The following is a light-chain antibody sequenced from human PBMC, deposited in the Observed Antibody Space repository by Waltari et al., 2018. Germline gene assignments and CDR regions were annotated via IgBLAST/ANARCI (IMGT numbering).Light chain of an antibody. V-gene: IGKV1-5*03. J-gene: IGKJ3*01. Sequence: DFQMTQSPSTLSASVGDRVTITCRASQSISSWVAWYQQKPGTAPKLLIYKASTLETGVPSRFSGSGFGTEFTLTISSLQPDDFATYYCQQYNTYSAFGPGTKVDI. CDR3: QQYNTYSA. CDR2: KAS. CDR1: QSISSW.